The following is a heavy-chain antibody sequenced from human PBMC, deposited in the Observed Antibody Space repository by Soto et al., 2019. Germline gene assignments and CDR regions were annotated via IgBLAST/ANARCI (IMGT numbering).Heavy chain of an antibody. V-gene: IGHV1-8*01. CDR1: GYTFTNND. Sequence: EASVKVSCKASGYTFTNNDVTWVRQATGQGLEWMGWMNPGGGDTGYAQKFQGRVTMTRNISIATAYMELSSLRSEDTATYYCARMASFGSLNWFDPWGQGTLVTVSS. CDR3: ARMASFGSLNWFDP. J-gene: IGHJ5*02. CDR2: MNPGGGDT. D-gene: IGHD3-10*01.